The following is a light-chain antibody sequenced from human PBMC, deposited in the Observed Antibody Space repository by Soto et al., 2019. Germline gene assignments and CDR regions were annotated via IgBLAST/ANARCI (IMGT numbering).Light chain of an antibody. Sequence: DIQMTQSPSSLSASVGDRVTITCRASQTISRHLNWYQQKPGKAPDLLIFAASSLRYGVPSRFSGSGSGTDFTLTISNLQPEDFATYYCQQSHRTPRTFGQGTKLEIK. V-gene: IGKV1-39*01. J-gene: IGKJ2*01. CDR2: AAS. CDR3: QQSHRTPRT. CDR1: QTISRH.